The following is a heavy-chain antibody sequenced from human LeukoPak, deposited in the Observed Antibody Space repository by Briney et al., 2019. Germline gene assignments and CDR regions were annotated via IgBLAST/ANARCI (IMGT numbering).Heavy chain of an antibody. CDR2: IYWDDDK. CDR1: GFSLTTSGVG. CDR3: AHSRYYYHSSGYDYVY. D-gene: IGHD3-22*01. V-gene: IGHV2-5*02. Sequence: ESGPTLVNPTQTLTLTCTFSGFSLTTSGVGVGWIRQPPGKALEWLAVIYWDDDKRYSPSLKSRLTITKDTSKNQVVLTMTNMDPVDTATYYCAHSRYYYHSSGYDYVYWGQGTLVTVSS. J-gene: IGHJ4*02.